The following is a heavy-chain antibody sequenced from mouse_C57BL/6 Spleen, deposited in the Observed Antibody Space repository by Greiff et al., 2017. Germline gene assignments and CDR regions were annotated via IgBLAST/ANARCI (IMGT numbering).Heavy chain of an antibody. J-gene: IGHJ4*01. CDR2: ISSGSSTI. CDR3: AIYSYAMDY. V-gene: IGHV5-17*01. D-gene: IGHD2-12*01. Sequence: DVKLVESGGGLVKPGGSLKLSCAASGFTFSDYGMHWVRQAPEKGLEWVAYISSGSSTIYYADTVKGRYTISRDNATNTLFLQMTSLRSEDTAMYYCAIYSYAMDYWGQGTSVTVSS. CDR1: GFTFSDYG.